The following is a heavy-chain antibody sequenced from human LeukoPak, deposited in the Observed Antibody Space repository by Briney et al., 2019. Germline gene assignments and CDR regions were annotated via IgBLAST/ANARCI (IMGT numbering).Heavy chain of an antibody. CDR2: MNPNSGNT. J-gene: IGHJ4*02. CDR3: ARSHDSSGYSFDY. D-gene: IGHD3-22*01. V-gene: IGHV1-8*01. Sequence: ASVKVSCKASGYTFTSYDTNWVRQATGQGLEWMGWMNPNSGNTGYAQKFQGRVTMTRNTSISTAYMELSSLRSEDTAVYYCARSHDSSGYSFDYWGQGTLVTVSS. CDR1: GYTFTSYD.